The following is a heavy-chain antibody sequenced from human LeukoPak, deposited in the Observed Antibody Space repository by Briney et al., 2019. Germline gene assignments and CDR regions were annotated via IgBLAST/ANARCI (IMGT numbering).Heavy chain of an antibody. CDR1: GFTFSSYG. J-gene: IGHJ5*02. V-gene: IGHV3-30*18. Sequence: GRSLRLSCAASGFTFSSYGMHWVRQAPGKGLEWVAVISHDGSNKYYADSVKGRFTISRDNSKNTLYLQMNSLRAEDTAVYYCAKDRLWFGESKTMGGWFDPRGQGTLVTVSS. D-gene: IGHD3-10*01. CDR3: AKDRLWFGESKTMGGWFDP. CDR2: ISHDGSNK.